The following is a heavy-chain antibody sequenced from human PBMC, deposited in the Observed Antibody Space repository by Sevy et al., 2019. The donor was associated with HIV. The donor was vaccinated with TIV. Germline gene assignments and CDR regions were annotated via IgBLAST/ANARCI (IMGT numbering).Heavy chain of an antibody. Sequence: GGSLRLSCAASGFTFSAYAMNWVRQAPGKGLERVSAINGKGRSTHYTDSVEGRFTISRYNSKNTLFLQMNSLRAEDTDVYYCAKTINSGEGLVPPANYFYYGMDVWGQGTTVIVSS. J-gene: IGHJ6*02. CDR2: INGKGRST. D-gene: IGHD2-2*01. CDR1: GFTFSAYA. CDR3: AKTINSGEGLVPPANYFYYGMDV. V-gene: IGHV3-23*01.